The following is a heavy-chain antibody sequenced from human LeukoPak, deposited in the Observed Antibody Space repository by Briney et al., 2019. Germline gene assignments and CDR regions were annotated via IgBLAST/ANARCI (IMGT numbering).Heavy chain of an antibody. CDR2: ISGSGGRT. V-gene: IGHV3-23*01. CDR1: GFTFSSYA. CDR3: AKGGSSSWDHFDY. D-gene: IGHD6-13*01. J-gene: IGHJ4*02. Sequence: GGSLRLSCAASGFTFSSYAMSWVRQAPGKGLEWVSSISGSGGRTHYADSVRGRFTISRDNSKNTLYLQMNSLRTEDTAVYYCAKGGSSSWDHFDYWGQGTLVTVSS.